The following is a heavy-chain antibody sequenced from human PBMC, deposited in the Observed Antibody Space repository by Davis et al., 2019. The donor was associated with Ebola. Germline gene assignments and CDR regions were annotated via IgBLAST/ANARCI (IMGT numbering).Heavy chain of an antibody. CDR3: ARDPTEWITGTKLYDY. J-gene: IGHJ4*02. D-gene: IGHD1-20*01. CDR1: GYTFTGYY. CDR2: INPNSGGT. V-gene: IGHV1-2*06. Sequence: ASVKVSCKASGYTFTGYYMHWVRQAPGQGLEWMGRINPNSGGTNYAQKFQGRVTMTRDTSISTAYMELSRLRSDDTAVYYCARDPTEWITGTKLYDYWGQGTLVTVSS.